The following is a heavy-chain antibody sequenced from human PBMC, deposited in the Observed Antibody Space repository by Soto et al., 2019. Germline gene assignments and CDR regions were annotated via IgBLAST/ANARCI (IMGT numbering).Heavy chain of an antibody. CDR1: GYTFTSDD. V-gene: IGHV1-8*01. Sequence: ASVKVSCKASGYTFTSDDINWVRQATGQGLEWMGWTNPNSGNTGYAQKFQGRVTMTSNTSISTAYMELSSLRSEDTAVYYCARASSTRGYYYYGMDVWGQGTTVTVSS. CDR2: TNPNSGNT. J-gene: IGHJ6*02. CDR3: ARASSTRGYYYYGMDV.